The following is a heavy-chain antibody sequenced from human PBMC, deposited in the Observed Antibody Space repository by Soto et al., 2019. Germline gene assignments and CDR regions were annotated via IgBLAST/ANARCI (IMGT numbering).Heavy chain of an antibody. CDR1: GFTFSSYA. Sequence: GSLRLSCAASGFTFSSYAMNWVRQTPGKGLEWVSGISGNGGGTYYADSVKGRFTVSRDISTNMFFLQMNKLSAEDMATYYGARAGFERLYFDHWGRGSLVTV. D-gene: IGHD1-1*01. J-gene: IGHJ4*02. V-gene: IGHV3-23*01. CDR3: ARAGFERLYFDH. CDR2: ISGNGGGT.